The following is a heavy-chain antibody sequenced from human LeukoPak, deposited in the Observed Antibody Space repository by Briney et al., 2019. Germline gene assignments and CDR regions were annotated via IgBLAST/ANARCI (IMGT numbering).Heavy chain of an antibody. CDR2: VSGSGGST. CDR1: GFTFSSSA. D-gene: IGHD5-12*01. CDR3: AKDLDIVATITGN. J-gene: IGHJ4*02. Sequence: PGGSLRLSCAASGFTFSSSAMSWVRQTPGKGLEWVSGVSGSGGSTYYADSVKGRFTISRDNSKNTLYLQMNSLRAEDTAVYYCAKDLDIVATITGNWGQGTLVTVSS. V-gene: IGHV3-23*01.